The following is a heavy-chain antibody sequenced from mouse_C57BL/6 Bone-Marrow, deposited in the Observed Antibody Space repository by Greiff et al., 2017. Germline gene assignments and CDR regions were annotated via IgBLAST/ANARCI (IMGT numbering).Heavy chain of an antibody. V-gene: IGHV5-9*01. D-gene: IGHD1-1*01. CDR3: SRQVTTVLDTKYFDV. J-gene: IGHJ1*03. Sequence: EVKLVESGGGLVKPGGSLKLSCAASGFTFSSYTMSWVRQTPGKMLQWVAAISGGGGNSYYPDSVKGRFTISRDNDKNILDLQMSSLRSEDTALYDGSRQVTTVLDTKYFDVWGTGTTVTVSS. CDR2: ISGGGGNS. CDR1: GFTFSSYT.